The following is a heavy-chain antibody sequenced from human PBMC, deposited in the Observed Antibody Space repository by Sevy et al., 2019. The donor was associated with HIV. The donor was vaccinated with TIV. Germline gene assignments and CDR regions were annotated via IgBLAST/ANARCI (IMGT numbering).Heavy chain of an antibody. CDR2: ISYDGSNK. V-gene: IGHV3-30-3*01. D-gene: IGHD3-16*02. CDR3: ARDHGAAFGGVIVPDY. J-gene: IGHJ4*02. CDR1: GFTFSSYA. Sequence: GGSLRLSCAASGFTFSSYAMHWVRQAPGKGLEWVAVISYDGSNKYYADSVKGRFTMSRDNSKNTLYLQMNSLRAEDTAVYYCARDHGAAFGGVIVPDYWGQGTLVTVSS.